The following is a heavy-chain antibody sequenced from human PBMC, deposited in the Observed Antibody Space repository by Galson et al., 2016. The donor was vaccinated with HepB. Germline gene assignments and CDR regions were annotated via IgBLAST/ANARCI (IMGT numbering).Heavy chain of an antibody. J-gene: IGHJ4*02. CDR3: ARDGSHDFWSGYFPDKTQKNHPFDV. CDR1: GFTFSTYT. Sequence: SLRLSCAASGFTFSTYTMSWVRQAPGQGLEWVSSISSSGTYISYADSLKGRFTISTDSSTNSPYLQMNSLRVEDTAVYYCARDGSHDFWSGYFPDKTQKNHPFDVWGQGTLVTVSS. D-gene: IGHD3-3*01. V-gene: IGHV3-21*01. CDR2: ISSSGTYI.